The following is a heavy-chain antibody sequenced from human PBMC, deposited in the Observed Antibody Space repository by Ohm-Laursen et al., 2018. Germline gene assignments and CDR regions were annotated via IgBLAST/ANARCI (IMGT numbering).Heavy chain of an antibody. CDR2: IYSSGST. Sequence: SDTLSLTCTVSGGSISGYYWSWIRQPAGKGLEWIGRIYSSGSTDYNPSLKSRVSMSVDTSKNQFSLKLSSVTAADTAVYYCARNFDSSGYYYSFDYWGQGTLVTVSS. J-gene: IGHJ4*02. D-gene: IGHD3-22*01. CDR3: ARNFDSSGYYYSFDY. V-gene: IGHV4-4*07. CDR1: GGSISGYY.